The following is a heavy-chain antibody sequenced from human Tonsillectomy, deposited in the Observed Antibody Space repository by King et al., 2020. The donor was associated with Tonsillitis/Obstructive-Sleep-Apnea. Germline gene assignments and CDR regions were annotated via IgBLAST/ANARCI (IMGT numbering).Heavy chain of an antibody. CDR1: GFRFSSYA. Sequence: VQLVESGGGLVQPGGSLRVSCVVSGFRFSSYAMAWVRQAPGQGMEWVSAISGRGGSTYYADSVKGRFTISRDNSKNTLYLQMNSLRAEDTAVYYCAKGDFDFYSGYTYYFDYWGQGTLVTVSS. D-gene: IGHD3-3*01. J-gene: IGHJ4*02. CDR3: AKGDFDFYSGYTYYFDY. CDR2: ISGRGGST. V-gene: IGHV3-23*04.